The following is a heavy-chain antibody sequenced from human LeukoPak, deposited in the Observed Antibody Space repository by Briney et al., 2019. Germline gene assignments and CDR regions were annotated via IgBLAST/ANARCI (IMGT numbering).Heavy chain of an antibody. CDR3: ARGSSWYPY. CDR2: ISYDGSNK. Sequence: GGSLRLSCAASGFTFSSYAMHWVRQAPGKGLEWVAAISYDGSNKYYADSVKGRFTISRDNSKNTLYLQMNGLRAEDTAVYYCARGSSWYPYWGQGTLVTVSS. CDR1: GFTFSSYA. J-gene: IGHJ4*02. V-gene: IGHV3-30-3*01. D-gene: IGHD6-13*01.